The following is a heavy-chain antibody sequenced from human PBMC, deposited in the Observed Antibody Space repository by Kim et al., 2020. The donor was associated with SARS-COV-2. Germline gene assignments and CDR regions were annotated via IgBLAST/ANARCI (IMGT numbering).Heavy chain of an antibody. D-gene: IGHD6-13*01. CDR3: ARTVYSSSYYSYYLDV. Sequence: ASVKVSCKASGYSFTSYGISWVRQAPGQGLEWMGWISVYNGNTNYAQKLQGRVTMTTDTSTSTAYMELRSLRSDDAAVYYCARTVYSSSYYSYYLDVWGNGTTVTVSS. V-gene: IGHV1-18*01. CDR2: ISVYNGNT. CDR1: GYSFTSYG. J-gene: IGHJ6*03.